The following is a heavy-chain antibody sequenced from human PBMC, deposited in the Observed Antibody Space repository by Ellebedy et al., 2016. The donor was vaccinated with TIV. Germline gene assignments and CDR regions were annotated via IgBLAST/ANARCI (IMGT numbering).Heavy chain of an antibody. CDR1: GGSVSSGSYY. V-gene: IGHV4-61*01. CDR3: AGVEARGYSYGYDY. CDR2: IYYSGST. J-gene: IGHJ4*02. Sequence: SETLSLTXTVSGGSVSSGSYYLSWIQQPPGKGLEWIGYIYYSGSTNYNPSLKSRVTMSVDTSKNQFSLKLSSVTAADTAVYYCAGVEARGYSYGYDYWGQGTLVTVSA. D-gene: IGHD5-18*01.